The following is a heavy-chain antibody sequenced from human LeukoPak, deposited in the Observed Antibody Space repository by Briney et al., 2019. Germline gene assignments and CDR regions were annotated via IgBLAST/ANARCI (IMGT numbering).Heavy chain of an antibody. CDR1: GYIFTSYY. J-gene: IGHJ4*02. D-gene: IGHD2-15*01. CDR3: ARDGPTRFYYFDY. Sequence: GASVKLSCKASGYIFTSYYIHWVRQAPGQGLEWMGIINPSGGSTSYAQKFQGRVTMTRDTSTSTVYMELSSLRSEDTAVYYCARDGPTRFYYFDYWGQGTLVTVSS. V-gene: IGHV1-46*01. CDR2: INPSGGST.